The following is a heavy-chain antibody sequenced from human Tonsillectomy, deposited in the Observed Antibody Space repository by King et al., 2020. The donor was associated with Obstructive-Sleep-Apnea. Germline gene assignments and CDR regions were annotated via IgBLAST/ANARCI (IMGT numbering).Heavy chain of an antibody. J-gene: IGHJ4*02. D-gene: IGHD1-26*01. Sequence: QLQESGPGLVKPSQTLSLTCTVSGGSISSGYWSWIRHHPGKGLEWIAYIYSSGSTYFNASLTSRLTASIDTSKNQFSLKLASVTAADTAVYYCARSLVGATEYFDSWGQGALVTVSS. CDR1: GGSISSGY. CDR3: ARSLVGATEYFDS. CDR2: IYSSGST. V-gene: IGHV4-31*03.